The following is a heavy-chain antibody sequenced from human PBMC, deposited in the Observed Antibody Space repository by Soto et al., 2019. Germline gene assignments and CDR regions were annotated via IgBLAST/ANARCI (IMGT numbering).Heavy chain of an antibody. CDR1: GYTFTSYA. CDR2: INAGNGNT. CDR3: ARGYFDWLLDFDY. V-gene: IGHV1-3*01. D-gene: IGHD3-9*01. J-gene: IGHJ4*02. Sequence: SVKVSCKASGYTFTSYAMHWVRQAPGQRLEWMGWINAGNGNTKYSQKFQGRVTITRDTSASTAYMELSSLRSEDTAVYYCARGYFDWLLDFDYWGQGTRVSVSS.